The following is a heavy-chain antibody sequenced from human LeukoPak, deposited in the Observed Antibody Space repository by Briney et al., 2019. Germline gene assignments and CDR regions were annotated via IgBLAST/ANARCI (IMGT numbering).Heavy chain of an antibody. V-gene: IGHV5-51*01. CDR2: IWPGDSTT. Sequence: GDSLKISCKGSGYSFTSYWIGWVRQMPGRGLEWVGLIWPGDSTTRYSPSFQGQVTISADKSLSTAYLQWSSLKASDTATYYCARHPAFTGVPARPFDYWGPGILVTVSS. J-gene: IGHJ4*02. CDR3: ARHPAFTGVPARPFDY. D-gene: IGHD1-14*01. CDR1: GYSFTSYW.